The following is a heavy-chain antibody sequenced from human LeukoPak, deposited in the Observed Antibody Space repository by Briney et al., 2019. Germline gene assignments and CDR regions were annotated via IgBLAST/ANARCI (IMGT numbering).Heavy chain of an antibody. J-gene: IGHJ4*02. Sequence: GGSLRLSCAASGFTFSSYGMHWVRQAPGKGLEWVAFIRYDGSNKYYADSVKGRFTISRDNSKNTLYLQMNSLRAEDTAVYYCAKDRLGRSGGYYWDYWGQGTLVPVSS. V-gene: IGHV3-30*02. CDR3: AKDRLGRSGGYYWDY. D-gene: IGHD3-22*01. CDR1: GFTFSSYG. CDR2: IRYDGSNK.